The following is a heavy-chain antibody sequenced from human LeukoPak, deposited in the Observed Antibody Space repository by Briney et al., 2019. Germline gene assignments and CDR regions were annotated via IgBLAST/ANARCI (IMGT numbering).Heavy chain of an antibody. J-gene: IGHJ4*02. CDR1: GFTFSSYG. CDR3: AKALGFGYSYGYGGYYFDY. Sequence: GGSLRLSCAASGFTFSSYGMHWVRQAPGKGLEWVAVISYDGSNKYYADSVKGRFTISRDNSRNTLYLQMNSLRAEDTAVYYCAKALGFGYSYGYGGYYFDYWGQGTLVTVSS. CDR2: ISYDGSNK. D-gene: IGHD5-18*01. V-gene: IGHV3-30*18.